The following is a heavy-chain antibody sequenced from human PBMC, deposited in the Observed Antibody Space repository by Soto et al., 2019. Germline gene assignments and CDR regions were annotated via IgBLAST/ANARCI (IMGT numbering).Heavy chain of an antibody. D-gene: IGHD5-12*01. J-gene: IGHJ4*02. V-gene: IGHV4-59*08. Sequence: QVQLQESGPGLVKPSETLSLTCTVSGGSISSYYCTWIRQSPGKGLEWIGYISHTGSTNYNPSLKSRVTISVDTSKNQFSLRLSSVTAADTAVYYCARTWPRAVDYWGQGTLVTVSS. CDR3: ARTWPRAVDY. CDR2: ISHTGST. CDR1: GGSISSYY.